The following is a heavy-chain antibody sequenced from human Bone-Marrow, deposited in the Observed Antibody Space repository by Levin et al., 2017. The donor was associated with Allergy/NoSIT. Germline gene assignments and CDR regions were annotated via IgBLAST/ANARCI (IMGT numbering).Heavy chain of an antibody. J-gene: IGHJ4*02. CDR1: GFTFSSYA. Sequence: GESLKISCAASGFTFSSYAMHWVRQAPGKGLEWVAVISYDGSNKYYADSVKGRFTISRDNSKNTLYLQMNSLRAEDTAVYYCARDIRSAGPIDYWGQGTLVTVSS. D-gene: IGHD3-10*01. CDR2: ISYDGSNK. V-gene: IGHV3-30-3*01. CDR3: ARDIRSAGPIDY.